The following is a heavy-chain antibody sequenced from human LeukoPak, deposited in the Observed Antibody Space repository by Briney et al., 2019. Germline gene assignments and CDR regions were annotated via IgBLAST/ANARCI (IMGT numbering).Heavy chain of an antibody. CDR2: IYYTGST. CDR3: AKAQCGGDCYGAFDI. Sequence: SETLSLTCTVSGGSISSGTYYWGWIRQPPGKGLEWIGNIYYTGSTYYNPSLKSRVTISVDTSKNQFSLKLSSVTAADTAVYYYAKAQCGGDCYGAFDIWGQGTMVTVSS. D-gene: IGHD2-21*02. V-gene: IGHV4-39*07. J-gene: IGHJ3*02. CDR1: GGSISSGTYY.